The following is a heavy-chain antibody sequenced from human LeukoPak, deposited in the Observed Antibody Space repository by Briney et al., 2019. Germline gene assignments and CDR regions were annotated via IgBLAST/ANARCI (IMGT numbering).Heavy chain of an antibody. CDR2: ISGDGSST. D-gene: IGHD6-19*01. CDR3: ARRHLPVETNDRDDY. V-gene: IGHV3-74*01. Sequence: PGGSLRLSCVASGFTFSSHWMHWVRQAPGKGLVWVSRISGDGSSTTYADSVKGRFTISRDNAKNTLYLQMNSLSAEDTAVYYCARRHLPVETNDRDDYWGQGTLVTVSS. J-gene: IGHJ4*02. CDR1: GFTFSSHW.